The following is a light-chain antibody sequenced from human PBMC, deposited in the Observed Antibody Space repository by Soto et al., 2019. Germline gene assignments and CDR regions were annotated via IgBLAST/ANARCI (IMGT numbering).Light chain of an antibody. CDR2: KAS. J-gene: IGKJ1*01. CDR1: QSISSW. Sequence: DIQMTQSPSTLSASVVDRVTITCRASQSISSWLAWYQQKPGKAPKLLIYKASSLESGVPSRFSGSGSGTEFTLTISSLQPDDFATYYYQQYNSLWTFGQGTKVEIK. V-gene: IGKV1-5*03. CDR3: QQYNSLWT.